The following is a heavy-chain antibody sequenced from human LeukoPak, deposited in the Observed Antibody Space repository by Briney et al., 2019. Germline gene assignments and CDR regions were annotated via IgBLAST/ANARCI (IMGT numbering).Heavy chain of an antibody. CDR2: IYYSGST. Sequence: SETLSLTCTVSGGSISSSSYYWGWIRQPPGKGLEWIGSIYYSGSTYYNPSLKSRVTISVDTSKNQFSLKLSSVTAADTAVYYCARLMSGAGWGQGTLVTVSS. J-gene: IGHJ4*02. CDR1: GGSISSSSYY. D-gene: IGHD3-10*02. CDR3: ARLMSGAG. V-gene: IGHV4-39*07.